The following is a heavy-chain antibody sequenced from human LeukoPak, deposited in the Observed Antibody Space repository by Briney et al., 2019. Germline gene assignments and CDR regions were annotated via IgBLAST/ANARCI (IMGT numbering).Heavy chain of an antibody. CDR1: GFTFDSCA. J-gene: IGHJ5*02. CDR2: IAGNGGST. V-gene: IGHV3-23*01. Sequence: QPGGSLRLSCAASGFTFDSCAMTWVRQAPGKGLEWVSGIAGNGGSTYYADSVKGRFTISRDNSQNTLYLEMNSLRAEDTAVYYCAKSERFDPWGQGTLVTVSS. CDR3: AKSERFDP.